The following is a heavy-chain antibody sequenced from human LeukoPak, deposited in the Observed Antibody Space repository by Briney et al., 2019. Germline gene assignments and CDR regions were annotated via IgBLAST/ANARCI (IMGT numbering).Heavy chain of an antibody. CDR3: AKEARFLELGMDV. J-gene: IGHJ6*02. CDR1: GFTFSSYG. V-gene: IGHV3-23*01. Sequence: GGSLRLSCAASGFTFSSYGMHWVRQTPGKGLEWVSSISGGGGSTYYADSVKGRFTISRGNSKNTLYLQMNSLRAEDTAVYYCAKEARFLELGMDVWGQGTTVTVSS. D-gene: IGHD3-3*01. CDR2: ISGGGGST.